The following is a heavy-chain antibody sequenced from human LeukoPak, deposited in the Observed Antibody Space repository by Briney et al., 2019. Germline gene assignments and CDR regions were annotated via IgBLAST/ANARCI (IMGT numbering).Heavy chain of an antibody. D-gene: IGHD3-3*01. J-gene: IGHJ6*02. Sequence: TGGSLRLSCAASGFTFSSYSMNWVRQAPGKGLEWVSYISSSSSTIYYADSVKGRFTISRDNAKNSLYLQMNSLRAEDTAVYYCASTIFGVYYYYGMDVWGQGTTVTVSS. CDR3: ASTIFGVYYYYGMDV. CDR2: ISSSSSTI. CDR1: GFTFSSYS. V-gene: IGHV3-48*01.